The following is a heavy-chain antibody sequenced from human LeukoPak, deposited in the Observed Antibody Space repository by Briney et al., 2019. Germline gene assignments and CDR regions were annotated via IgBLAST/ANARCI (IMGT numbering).Heavy chain of an antibody. J-gene: IGHJ4*02. CDR2: INHSGST. D-gene: IGHD6-13*01. CDR3: ARASLIAAAGVDY. CDR1: GGSFSGYY. V-gene: IGHV4-34*01. Sequence: SETLSLTCAVYGGSFSGYYWSWIRQPPGKGLEWIGEINHSGSTNYSPSLKSRVTISVDTSKNQFSLKLSSVTAADTAVYYCARASLIAAAGVDYWGQGTLVTVFS.